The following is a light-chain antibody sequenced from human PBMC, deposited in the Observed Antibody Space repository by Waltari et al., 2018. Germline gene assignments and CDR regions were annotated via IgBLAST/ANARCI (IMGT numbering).Light chain of an antibody. CDR2: DVN. CDR3: TSYTSSSTYV. Sequence: QSALTQPASVSGSPGQSITISCTGTSSDVGGYNYVSWYQHHPGKAPKLMIYDVNKRPSRVSDRFSGSKSGNTASLTISGLQTEDEADYYCTSYTSSSTYVFGIGTKVTVL. J-gene: IGLJ1*01. CDR1: SSDVGGYNY. V-gene: IGLV2-14*03.